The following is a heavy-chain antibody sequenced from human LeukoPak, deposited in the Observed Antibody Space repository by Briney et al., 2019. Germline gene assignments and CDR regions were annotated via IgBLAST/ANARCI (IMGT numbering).Heavy chain of an antibody. CDR1: GGSFSGYY. CDR3: ARLRWAHTPNGY. D-gene: IGHD2-8*01. V-gene: IGHV4-34*01. CDR2: INHSGST. Sequence: SETLSLTCAVYGGSFSGYYWSWIRQPPGKGLEWIGEINHSGSTNYNPSLKSRVTISVDTSKNQFSLKLSSVTAADTAVYYCARLRWAHTPNGYWGQGTLVTVSS. J-gene: IGHJ4*02.